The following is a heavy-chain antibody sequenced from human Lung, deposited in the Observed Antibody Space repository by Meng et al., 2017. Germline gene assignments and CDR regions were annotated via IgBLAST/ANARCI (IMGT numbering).Heavy chain of an antibody. D-gene: IGHD4-17*01. V-gene: IGHV3-74*01. CDR3: ARGGVTTDD. Sequence: EVQLVGAGGGLVRPGGSLSLSCAASGFTFSTHWMHWVRQAPGKGLEWVSRITGDGSSTIYADSVQGRFTMSRDNAKNTLSLQMNSLRAEDTAVYYCARGGVTTDDWGQGTLVTVSS. J-gene: IGHJ4*02. CDR1: GFTFSTHW. CDR2: ITGDGSST.